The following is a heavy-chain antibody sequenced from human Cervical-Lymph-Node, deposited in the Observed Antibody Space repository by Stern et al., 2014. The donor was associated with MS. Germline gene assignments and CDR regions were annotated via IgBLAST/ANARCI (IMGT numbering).Heavy chain of an antibody. CDR3: AGGTESFDY. J-gene: IGHJ4*02. CDR2: FDPEDGET. CDR1: GYTLTESS. Sequence: VHLVESGAEVKSPGASVKVSCKVSGYTLTESSIHWVRQAPGKGLEWMGGFDPEDGETIYAQKLQGRVTMSEDTPAHTAYMELRSLRSDDTAVYYCAGGTESFDYWGQGTLVTVSS. D-gene: IGHD1-1*01. V-gene: IGHV1-24*01.